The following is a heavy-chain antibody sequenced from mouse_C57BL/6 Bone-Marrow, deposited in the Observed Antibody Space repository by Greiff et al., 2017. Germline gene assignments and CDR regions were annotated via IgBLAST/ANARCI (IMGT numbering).Heavy chain of an antibody. CDR1: GYTFTSYW. Sequence: QVQLQQPGAELVRPGTSVKLSCKASGYTFTSYWMHWVKQRPGQGLEWIGVIDPSDSYTNYNQKFKGKATLTVDTSSSTAYMQLSSLTSEDSAVYYCARNCGSSYGFAYWGQGTLVTVSA. CDR3: ARNCGSSYGFAY. D-gene: IGHD1-1*01. CDR2: IDPSDSYT. J-gene: IGHJ3*01. V-gene: IGHV1-59*01.